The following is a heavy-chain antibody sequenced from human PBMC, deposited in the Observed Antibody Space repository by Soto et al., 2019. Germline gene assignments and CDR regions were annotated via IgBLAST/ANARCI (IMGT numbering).Heavy chain of an antibody. CDR2: ISSTSFYI. CDR1: GFTVSSNY. Sequence: ESGGGLIQPGGSLRLSCAASGFTVSSNYMSWVRQAPGKGLEWVSSISSTSFYIYYADSLKGRFTISRDNARNSLYLQMNSLRVEDTAVYYCARDTTTSLMDVWGQGTTVTVSS. J-gene: IGHJ6*02. CDR3: ARDTTTSLMDV. D-gene: IGHD4-17*01. V-gene: IGHV3-21*01.